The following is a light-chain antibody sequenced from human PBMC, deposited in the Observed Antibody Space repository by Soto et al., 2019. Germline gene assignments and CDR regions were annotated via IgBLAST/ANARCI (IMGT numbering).Light chain of an antibody. CDR1: QSVSSN. Sequence: EIVMTQSPATLSVSPGERATLSCRASQSVSSNLAWYQQKPGQAPRLLIYGASSRATGIPARFSGSGSGTEFTLTISSLQPEDFAFYYCQQYNNWQRTFGQGTKVEIK. CDR3: QQYNNWQRT. V-gene: IGKV3-15*01. CDR2: GAS. J-gene: IGKJ1*01.